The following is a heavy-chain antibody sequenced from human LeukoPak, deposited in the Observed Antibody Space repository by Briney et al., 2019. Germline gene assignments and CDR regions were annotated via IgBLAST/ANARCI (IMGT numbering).Heavy chain of an antibody. CDR1: GFTFSSFP. CDR3: ARPNHVETAGAFDV. D-gene: IGHD1-14*01. Sequence: SGGSLRLSCVASGFTFSSFPFYWDRQAAGKGLEYVSAINNNGGNTYYADSVKGRFTISRDNSKDTLYLQMDSLRGEDMAMYYCARPNHVETAGAFDVWGQGTMVTVSS. V-gene: IGHV3-64*02. CDR2: INNNGGNT. J-gene: IGHJ3*01.